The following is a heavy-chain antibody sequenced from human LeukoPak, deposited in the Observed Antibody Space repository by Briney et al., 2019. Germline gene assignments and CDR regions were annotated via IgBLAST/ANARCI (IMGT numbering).Heavy chain of an antibody. CDR2: IDSDGSST. D-gene: IGHD4-11*01. V-gene: IGHV3-74*01. J-gene: IGHJ4*02. Sequence: GVSLRLFCAPSGFTFSSYWMHWVRRAPGKGLVWVSRIDSDGSSTSYADSVKGRFTISRDNAKNTLYLQMNSLRAEDTAVYYCASPGGNYALLGFGYWGQGTLVTVSS. CDR3: ASPGGNYALLGFGY. CDR1: GFTFSSYW.